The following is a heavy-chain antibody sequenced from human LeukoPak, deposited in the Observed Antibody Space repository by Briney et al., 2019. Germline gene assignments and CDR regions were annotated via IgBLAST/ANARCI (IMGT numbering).Heavy chain of an antibody. J-gene: IGHJ4*02. D-gene: IGHD4-17*01. CDR2: ISNRGST. V-gene: IGHV4-4*02. Sequence: PSETLSLTCAVCGGSLSSSMWWSWVRQPPGKGLEWIGEISNRGSTNYNPSLKSRVTISIDESKDQFSLTLNSVTAADTAVYYCAKGRAKATVTTGDHWGQGTLATVSS. CDR1: GGSLSSSMW. CDR3: AKGRAKATVTTGDH.